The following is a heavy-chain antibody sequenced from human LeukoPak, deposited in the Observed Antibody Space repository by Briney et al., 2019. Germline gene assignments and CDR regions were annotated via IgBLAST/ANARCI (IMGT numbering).Heavy chain of an antibody. J-gene: IGHJ4*02. CDR2: ISDTGTS. V-gene: IGHV4-59*01. CDR3: ARTRTYLDY. Sequence: SETLSLTCTVSGGSISSYYWSWIRQPPGRGLEWIGYISDTGTSIYNPSLKNRLSMLVDTSKNHFYLNLTSVTAADTAIYYCARTRTYLDYWGQGALVTVSS. CDR1: GGSISSYY. D-gene: IGHD1-7*01.